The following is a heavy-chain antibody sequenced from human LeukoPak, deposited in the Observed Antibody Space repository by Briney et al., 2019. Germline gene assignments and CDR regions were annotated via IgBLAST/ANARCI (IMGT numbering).Heavy chain of an antibody. D-gene: IGHD3-22*01. CDR3: ARDPFGSSGYYDY. CDR1: GGTFSSYA. V-gene: IGHV1-69*04. Sequence: GASVKVSCKASGGTFSSYAISWVRQAPGQGLEWMGRIIPILGIANYAQKFQGRVTITADKSTSTAYMELSSLRSEDTAVYYCARDPFGSSGYYDYWGQGTLVTVSS. J-gene: IGHJ4*02. CDR2: IIPILGIA.